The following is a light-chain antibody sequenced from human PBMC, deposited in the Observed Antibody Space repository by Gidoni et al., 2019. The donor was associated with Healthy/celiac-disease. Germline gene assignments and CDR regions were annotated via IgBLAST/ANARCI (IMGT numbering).Light chain of an antibody. CDR1: QSVSSY. Sequence: EIVLTQSPATLSLSPGERATLSCRASQSVSSYLAWYQQKPGQAPRLLIYDASNRATGIPARFSGSGSGTDFTLTLSSREPEDFAVYYCQQRSNWPPLTFGGGTKVEIK. V-gene: IGKV3-11*01. CDR2: DAS. CDR3: QQRSNWPPLT. J-gene: IGKJ4*01.